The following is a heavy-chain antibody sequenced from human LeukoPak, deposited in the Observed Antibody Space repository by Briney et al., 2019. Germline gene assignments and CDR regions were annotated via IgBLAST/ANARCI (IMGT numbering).Heavy chain of an antibody. V-gene: IGHV1-24*01. CDR3: ATASGYYYDSSGYFSRNWFDP. D-gene: IGHD3-22*01. CDR2: FDPEDGET. Sequence: ASVKVSCKVSGYTLTELSMHWVRQAPGKGLEWMGGFDPEDGETIYAQKFQGRVTMTEGTSTDTAYMELSSLRSEDTAVYYCATASGYYYDSSGYFSRNWFDPWGQGTLVTVSS. CDR1: GYTLTELS. J-gene: IGHJ5*02.